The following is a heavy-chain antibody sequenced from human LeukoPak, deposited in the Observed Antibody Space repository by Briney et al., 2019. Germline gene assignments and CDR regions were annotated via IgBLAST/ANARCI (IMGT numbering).Heavy chain of an antibody. D-gene: IGHD1-14*01. V-gene: IGHV4-39*07. CDR1: GVSMSSSSYY. CDR2: IYYSGST. CDR3: ARVVGLSGTDY. Sequence: SETLSLTCTVSGVSMSSSSYYWGWVRQPPGKGLEWIGSIYYSGSTYYNPSLKSRVTISVDTSKNQFSLKLSSVTAADTAVHYCARVVGLSGTDYWGQGTLVTVSS. J-gene: IGHJ4*02.